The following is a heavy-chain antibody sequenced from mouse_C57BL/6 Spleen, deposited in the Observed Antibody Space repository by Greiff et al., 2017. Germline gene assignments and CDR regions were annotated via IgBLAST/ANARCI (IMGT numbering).Heavy chain of an antibody. CDR3: ARWYDGFDY. J-gene: IGHJ2*01. D-gene: IGHD2-3*01. CDR2: IPPNSGST. V-gene: IGHV1-64*01. Sequence: VQLQQPVAELVKPGASVKLSCKASGYTFTSYWMHWVKQRPGQGLEWIGMIPPNSGSTNYNEKFKSKATLTVDKSSSTAYMQLSSLTSEDSAVYYCARWYDGFDYWGQGTTLTVSS. CDR1: GYTFTSYW.